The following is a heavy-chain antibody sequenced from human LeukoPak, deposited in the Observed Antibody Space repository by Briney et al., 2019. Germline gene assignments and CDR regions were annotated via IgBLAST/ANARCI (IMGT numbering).Heavy chain of an antibody. CDR1: GGSISSSNW. V-gene: IGHV4-4*02. Sequence: SGTLSLTCAVSGGSISSSNWWSWVRQPPGKGLEWIGEIYHSGSTNYNPSLKSRVTISVDKSKNQFSLKLSSVTAADTAVYYCVVWFGELFHFDYWGQGTLVTVSS. CDR3: VVWFGELFHFDY. J-gene: IGHJ4*02. CDR2: IYHSGST. D-gene: IGHD3-10*01.